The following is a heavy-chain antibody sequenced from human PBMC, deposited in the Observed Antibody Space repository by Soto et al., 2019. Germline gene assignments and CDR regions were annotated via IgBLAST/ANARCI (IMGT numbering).Heavy chain of an antibody. D-gene: IGHD2-2*01. Sequence: SETLSLTCTVSGGSIRSYYWSWIRQPPGKGLERIGYIYYSGSTNYNPSLKSRVTISVDTSKNQFSLKLSSVTAADTAVYYCARGRNCSSTSCRYYYYYMDVWGKGTTVTVSS. CDR3: ARGRNCSSTSCRYYYYYMDV. V-gene: IGHV4-59*01. CDR2: IYYSGST. CDR1: GGSIRSYY. J-gene: IGHJ6*03.